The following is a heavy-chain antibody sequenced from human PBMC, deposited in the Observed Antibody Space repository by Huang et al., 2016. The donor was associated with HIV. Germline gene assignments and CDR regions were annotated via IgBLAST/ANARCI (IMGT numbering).Heavy chain of an antibody. Sequence: VELVESRGGWVQVGKSLRLSCTASGFTFTGFCMSWVRQAPGRWLGWEPNRRAAVSVQSYANSWKGRCTISRDNSYNLVYLHMTNLRVEDTAEYYCARTEVGYRGSGTHFAPLFYFDVWGRGTLVGDSS. CDR3: ARTEVGYRGSGTHFAPLFYFDV. J-gene: IGHJ4*02. D-gene: IGHD3-10*01. CDR2: RRAAVSVQ. CDR1: GFTFTGFC. V-gene: IGHV3-7*01.